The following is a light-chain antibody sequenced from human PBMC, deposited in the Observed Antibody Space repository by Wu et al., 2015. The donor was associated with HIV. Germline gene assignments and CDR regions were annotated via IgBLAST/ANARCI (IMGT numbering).Light chain of an antibody. CDR1: QSVRTY. CDR2: DLS. V-gene: IGKV3-11*01. Sequence: IVLTQSPATLSLSPGERATLSCRASQSVRTYLAWYQQKPGQAPRLLIYDLSNRATGIPDRFSGSGSGTDFTLTISSLEPEDFAVYYCQQRYTWPLTFGGGTKVEIK. J-gene: IGKJ4*01. CDR3: QQRYTWPLT.